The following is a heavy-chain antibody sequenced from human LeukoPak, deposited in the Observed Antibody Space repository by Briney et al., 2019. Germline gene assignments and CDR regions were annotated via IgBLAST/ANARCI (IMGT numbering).Heavy chain of an antibody. V-gene: IGHV1-69*13. D-gene: IGHD6-19*01. CDR2: IIPIFGTA. Sequence: ASVKVSCKASGGTFSSYAISWVRQAPGQGLEWMGGIIPIFGTANYAQKFQGRVTITADESTSTAYMVLSSLRSEDTAVYYCAGGMQWLVEVDAFDIWGQGTMVTVSS. J-gene: IGHJ3*02. CDR3: AGGMQWLVEVDAFDI. CDR1: GGTFSSYA.